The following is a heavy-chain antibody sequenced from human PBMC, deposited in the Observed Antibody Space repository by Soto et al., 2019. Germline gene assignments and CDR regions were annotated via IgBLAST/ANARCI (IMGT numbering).Heavy chain of an antibody. Sequence: ESGGGLVQPGGSLRLSCAASGFTFSSYSMNWVRQAPGKGLEWVSYISSSSSTIYYADSVKGRFTISRDNAKNSLYLQMNSLRDEDTAVYYCARAPTTYYYDSSGFPDYWGQGTLVTVSS. D-gene: IGHD3-22*01. V-gene: IGHV3-48*02. CDR2: ISSSSSTI. J-gene: IGHJ4*02. CDR3: ARAPTTYYYDSSGFPDY. CDR1: GFTFSSYS.